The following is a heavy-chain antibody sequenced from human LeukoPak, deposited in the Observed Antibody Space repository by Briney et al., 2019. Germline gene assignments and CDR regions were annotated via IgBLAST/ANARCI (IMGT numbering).Heavy chain of an antibody. J-gene: IGHJ5*02. V-gene: IGHV3-9*01. CDR3: AKSRHCSSTSCYRGFWFDP. Sequence: GGSLRLSCAAAGFTFDDYAMHWVRQAPGKGLEWVSGISGNSGSIGYADSVKGRFTISRDNAKNSLYLQMNSLRAEDTALYYCAKSRHCSSTSCYRGFWFDPWGQGTLVTVSS. CDR1: GFTFDDYA. CDR2: ISGNSGSI. D-gene: IGHD2-2*01.